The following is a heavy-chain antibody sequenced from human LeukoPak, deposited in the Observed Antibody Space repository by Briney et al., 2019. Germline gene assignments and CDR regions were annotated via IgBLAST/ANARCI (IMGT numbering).Heavy chain of an antibody. Sequence: ASVNVSCKVSGYTLTELSMHWVRQAPGKGLEGMGGFDLEDGETIYAQKFQGRVTMTEDTSTDTAYMELSSLRSEDTAVYYCATGVVAATFFRNYYYGMDVWGQGTTVTVSS. J-gene: IGHJ6*02. CDR1: GYTLTELS. CDR3: ATGVVAATFFRNYYYGMDV. CDR2: FDLEDGET. V-gene: IGHV1-24*01. D-gene: IGHD2-15*01.